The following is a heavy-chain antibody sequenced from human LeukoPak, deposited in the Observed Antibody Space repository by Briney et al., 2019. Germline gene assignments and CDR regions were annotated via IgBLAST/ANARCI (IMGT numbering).Heavy chain of an antibody. CDR2: MNPNSGNT. J-gene: IGHJ5*02. CDR1: GYTFTSYD. CDR3: ARVKRMVRGVRGYWSDP. Sequence: ASVKVSCKASGYTFTSYDINWVRQATGQGLEWMGWMNPNSGNTGYAQKFQGRVTMTRNTSISTAYMELSSLRSEDTAVYYCARVKRMVRGVRGYWSDPWGQGTLVTVSS. V-gene: IGHV1-8*01. D-gene: IGHD3-10*01.